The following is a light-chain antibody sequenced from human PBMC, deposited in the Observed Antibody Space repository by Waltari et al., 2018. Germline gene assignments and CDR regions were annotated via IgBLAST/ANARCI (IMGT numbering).Light chain of an antibody. V-gene: IGKV1-39*01. Sequence: DIQMTQSPSPLSASIGDRITISCRENQTINKFLNWYQQKGSKAPKLLIFSASSLESVVPLSFSGSGAGTDFTHTISSLQPEDFATYYCQQTYSIPYTVGQGTNLEI. CDR1: QTINKF. CDR3: QQTYSIPYT. CDR2: SAS. J-gene: IGKJ2*01.